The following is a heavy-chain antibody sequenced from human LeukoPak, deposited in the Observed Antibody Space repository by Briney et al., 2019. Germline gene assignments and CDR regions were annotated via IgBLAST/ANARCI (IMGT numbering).Heavy chain of an antibody. Sequence: PGGSLRLSCAVSGFTLDDYAMHWVRHAPGKGLEWVSGVSWKSGTIAYADSVKGRFIISRDNAKNSLYLQMNSLRPEDTALYYCAKDLYTYRLQYFHHWGQGTLVTVSS. J-gene: IGHJ1*01. CDR3: AKDLYTYRLQYFHH. CDR2: VSWKSGTI. D-gene: IGHD2-2*02. CDR1: GFTLDDYA. V-gene: IGHV3-9*01.